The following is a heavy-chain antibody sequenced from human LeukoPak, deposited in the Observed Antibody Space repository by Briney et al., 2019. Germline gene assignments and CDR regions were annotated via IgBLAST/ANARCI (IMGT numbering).Heavy chain of an antibody. CDR3: ARSGKPYGLDV. CDR1: GFSVSSKY. CDR2: IQSGGTT. V-gene: IGHV3-53*01. D-gene: IGHD3-10*01. Sequence: GGSLRLSCAASGFSVSSKYMSWVRQAPGKGLEWVSVIQSGGTTYYADSVKGRFTISKDNARNSLFLQMNSLRDEDTAVYYCARSGKPYGLDVWGQGTTVTVSS. J-gene: IGHJ6*02.